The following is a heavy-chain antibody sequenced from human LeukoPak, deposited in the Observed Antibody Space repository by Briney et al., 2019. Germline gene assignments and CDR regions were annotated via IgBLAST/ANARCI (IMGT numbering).Heavy chain of an antibody. J-gene: IGHJ4*02. D-gene: IGHD5-18*01. V-gene: IGHV3-7*03. CDR3: AKATGYLL. Sequence: GGSLRLSCAASGFTFSTYWMSWVRQAPGKGLEWVANIQQDGSEKYYVDSVKGRFTISRDNSENTLYLQMNSLRAEDTALYYCAKATGYLLWGQGTLVTVSS. CDR2: IQQDGSEK. CDR1: GFTFSTYW.